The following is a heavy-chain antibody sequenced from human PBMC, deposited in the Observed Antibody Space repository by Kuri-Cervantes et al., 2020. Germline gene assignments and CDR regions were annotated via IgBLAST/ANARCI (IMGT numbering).Heavy chain of an antibody. V-gene: IGHV3-30*03. CDR2: ISYDGSNK. CDR1: GFTFSSYG. Sequence: GESLKISCAASGFTFSSYGMHWVRQAPGKGLEWVAVISYDGSNKYYADSVKGRFTISRDNSKNTLYLQMNSLRAEDTAVYYCARLRGYSYGFDDYWGQGTLVTVSS. J-gene: IGHJ4*02. D-gene: IGHD5-18*01. CDR3: ARLRGYSYGFDDY.